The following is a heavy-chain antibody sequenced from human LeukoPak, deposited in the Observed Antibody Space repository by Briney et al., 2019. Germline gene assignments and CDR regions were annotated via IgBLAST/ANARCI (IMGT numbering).Heavy chain of an antibody. D-gene: IGHD2-2*02. V-gene: IGHV3-23*01. CDR1: GFTFGNYA. CDR3: AKASVAIPQYCNS. Sequence: GGSLRLSCEASGFTFGNYAMNWVRQAPGKGLEWVSTISGTGGSTYYADSAKGRFTISRDNSKDTLFLQLNSLTAADTAMYFCAKASVAIPQYCNSWGQGTLVTVSS. CDR2: ISGTGGST. J-gene: IGHJ5*02.